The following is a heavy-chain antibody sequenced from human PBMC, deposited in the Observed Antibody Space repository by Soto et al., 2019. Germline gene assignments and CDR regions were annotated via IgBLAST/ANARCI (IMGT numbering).Heavy chain of an antibody. CDR3: AHSGTYYYDSSGYYSHWYFDL. Sequence: QITLKESGPTLVKPTQTLTLTCTFSGFSLSTSGVGVGWIRQPPGKALEWLALIYWDDDKRYSPSLKSRLTITKDTSKKQVVLTMTNMDPVDTATYYCAHSGTYYYDSSGYYSHWYFDLWGRGTLVTVSS. V-gene: IGHV2-5*02. D-gene: IGHD3-22*01. CDR2: IYWDDDK. J-gene: IGHJ2*01. CDR1: GFSLSTSGVG.